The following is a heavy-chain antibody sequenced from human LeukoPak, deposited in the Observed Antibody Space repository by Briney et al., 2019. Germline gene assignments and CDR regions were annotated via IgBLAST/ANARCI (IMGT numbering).Heavy chain of an antibody. Sequence: GSLRLSCAASGFTFSSHSMNWVRQAPGKGLEWVSYITSGSSTIHYADSVKGRFTISRDNAKNSLYLQMNSLRDEDTAVYYCARGASSGWYVGDYWGQGILVTVSS. CDR1: GFTFSSHS. J-gene: IGHJ4*02. V-gene: IGHV3-48*02. CDR3: ARGASSGWYVGDY. D-gene: IGHD6-19*01. CDR2: ITSGSSTI.